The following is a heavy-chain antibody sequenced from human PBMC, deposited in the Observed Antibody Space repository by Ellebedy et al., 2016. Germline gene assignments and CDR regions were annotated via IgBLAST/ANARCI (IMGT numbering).Heavy chain of an antibody. J-gene: IGHJ3*02. CDR1: GFTFSSYA. CDR3: AKEGRGGYYYSDAFDI. CDR2: ISGSGGST. Sequence: GESLKISCAASGFTFSSYAMSWVRQAPGKRLEWVSAISGSGGSTYYADSVKGRFTISRDNSKNTLYLQMNSLRAEDTAVYYCAKEGRGGYYYSDAFDIWGQGTMVTVSS. D-gene: IGHD3-22*01. V-gene: IGHV3-23*01.